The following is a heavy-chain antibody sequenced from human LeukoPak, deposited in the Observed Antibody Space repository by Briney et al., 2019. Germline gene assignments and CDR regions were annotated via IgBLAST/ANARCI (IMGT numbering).Heavy chain of an antibody. CDR1: GGSISSSSYY. J-gene: IGHJ6*02. CDR2: IYYSGST. CDR3: ARDRDGMVF. Sequence: SETLSLTCTVSGGSISSSSYYWGWIRQPPGKGLEWIGSIYYSGSTYYNPSLKSRVTISVDKSKNQFSLNLRSVTAADTAMYYCARDRDGMVFWGQGTTVTVSS. V-gene: IGHV4-39*07.